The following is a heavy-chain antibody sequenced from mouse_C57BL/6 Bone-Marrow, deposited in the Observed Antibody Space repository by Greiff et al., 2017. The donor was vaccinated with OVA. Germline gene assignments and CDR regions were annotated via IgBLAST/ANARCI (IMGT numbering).Heavy chain of an antibody. D-gene: IGHD2-4*01. CDR3: ARSGDYGGDYYAMDY. CDR2: IYPGDGDT. J-gene: IGHJ4*01. V-gene: IGHV1-80*01. Sequence: QVQLQQSGAELVKPGASVKISCKASGYAFSSYWMNWVKQRPGKGLEWIGQIYPGDGDTNYNGKFKGKATLTADKSSSTAYMQLSRLTSEDSAVYFCARSGDYGGDYYAMDYWGQGTSVTVSS. CDR1: GYAFSSYW.